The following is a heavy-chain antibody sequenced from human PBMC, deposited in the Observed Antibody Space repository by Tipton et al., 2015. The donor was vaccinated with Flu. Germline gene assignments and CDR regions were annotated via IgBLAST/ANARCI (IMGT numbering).Heavy chain of an antibody. V-gene: IGHV4-4*07. CDR2: IYTSGST. D-gene: IGHD1-1*01. CDR1: SGSISSYY. CDR3: ARDQDNWNDEGFDP. J-gene: IGHJ5*02. Sequence: TLSLTCTVSSGSISSYYWSWIRQPAGKGLEWIGRIYTSGSTNYNPSLKSRVTMSVDTSKNQFSLKLSSVTAADTAVYYCARDQDNWNDEGFDPWGQGTLVTVSS.